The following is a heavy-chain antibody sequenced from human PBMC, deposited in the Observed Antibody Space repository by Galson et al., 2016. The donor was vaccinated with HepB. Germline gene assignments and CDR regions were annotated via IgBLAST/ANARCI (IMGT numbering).Heavy chain of an antibody. CDR1: GFIFSVYN. CDR3: ARDDYFRLGY. J-gene: IGHJ4*02. Sequence: SLRLSCAASGFIFSVYNMNWARQAPGKGLEWIAWITSSSDTMYYADSVKGRFTTSRDNAKNSLYLEMYSLRDEDTAVYYCARDDYFRLGYWGQGTLVTVSS. CDR2: ITSSSDTM. V-gene: IGHV3-48*02. D-gene: IGHD3-16*01.